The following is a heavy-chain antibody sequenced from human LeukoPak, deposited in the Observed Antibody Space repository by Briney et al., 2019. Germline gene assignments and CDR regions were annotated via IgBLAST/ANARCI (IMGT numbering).Heavy chain of an antibody. CDR2: INPNGGDT. D-gene: IGHD3-10*01. J-gene: IGHJ4*02. CDR1: GYTFTRYY. V-gene: IGHV1-2*02. CDR3: ARVYERTGPGFDY. Sequence: ASVKVFCKASGYTFTRYYMHWVRQAPGQGLEWMGWINPNGGDTNYAQKFQGRVTMTRDTSVSTAYMELSRLRSDDTAVYYCARVYERTGPGFDYWGQGTLVTVSS.